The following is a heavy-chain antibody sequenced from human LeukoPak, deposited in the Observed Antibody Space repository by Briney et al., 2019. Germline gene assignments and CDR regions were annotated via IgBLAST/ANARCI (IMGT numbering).Heavy chain of an antibody. V-gene: IGHV4-34*01. Sequence: SETLSLTCAVYGGSFSGYYWSWIRQPPGKGLEWIGEINHSGSTNYNPSLKSRVTISVDTSKNQFSLKLSPVTAADTAVYYCARSNTPGIAVAGTGFDYWGQGTLVTASS. J-gene: IGHJ4*02. D-gene: IGHD6-19*01. CDR2: INHSGST. CDR1: GGSFSGYY. CDR3: ARSNTPGIAVAGTGFDY.